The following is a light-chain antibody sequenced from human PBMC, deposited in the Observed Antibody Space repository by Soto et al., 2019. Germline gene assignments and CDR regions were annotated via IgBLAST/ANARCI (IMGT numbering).Light chain of an antibody. Sequence: DNQMTQSTSSLSASVGDKATITARASQTIKNDLNWYRQRPGKAPEFLIYAASSLQSGVPSRFSGSGSGTDFTLTISSLQPEDFAAYYCQQNFNTPWTFGQGTMVDIK. CDR3: QQNFNTPWT. J-gene: IGKJ1*01. V-gene: IGKV1-39*01. CDR1: QTIKND. CDR2: AAS.